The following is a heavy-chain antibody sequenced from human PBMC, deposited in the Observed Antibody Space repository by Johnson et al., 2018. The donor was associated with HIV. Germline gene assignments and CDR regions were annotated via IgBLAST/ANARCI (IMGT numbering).Heavy chain of an antibody. V-gene: IGHV3-53*04. D-gene: IGHD2-8*02. CDR1: GFTVSSTY. CDR3: ARDICTGGVCYDAFDI. CDR2: LYLGGST. Sequence: VLLVESGGDLVQPGGSLRLYCAVSGFTVSSTYMSWVRRAPGKGLEWVSVLYLGGSTYYADSVKGRFTIPRHNSKTSLYLQMTSLRAEDTAVYYCARDICTGGVCYDAFDIWGQGTMVTVSS. J-gene: IGHJ3*02.